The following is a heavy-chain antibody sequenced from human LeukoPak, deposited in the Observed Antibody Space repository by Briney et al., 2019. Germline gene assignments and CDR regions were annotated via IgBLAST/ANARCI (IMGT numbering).Heavy chain of an antibody. CDR3: ARSGKSAYILDY. D-gene: IGHD3-16*01. Sequence: NPSETLSLTCAVYGGSFSGYYWSWIRQPPGKGLEWIGEINHSGSTNYNPSLKSRVTISVDTSKNQFSLKLSSVTAADTAVYYCARSGKSAYILDYWGQGTLVTVSS. V-gene: IGHV4-34*01. CDR2: INHSGST. CDR1: GGSFSGYY. J-gene: IGHJ4*02.